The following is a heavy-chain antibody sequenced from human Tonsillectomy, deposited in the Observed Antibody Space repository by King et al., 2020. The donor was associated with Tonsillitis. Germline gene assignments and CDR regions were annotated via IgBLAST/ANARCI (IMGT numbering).Heavy chain of an antibody. V-gene: IGHV4-59*01. CDR3: ARQYAYYYPFDY. D-gene: IGHD3-10*01. Sequence: VQLQESGPGLVKPSETLSLTCTVSGGSISTYYWSWIRQPPGKGLEWIGYIYNSGSTNYNPSLKSRVTISVDTSKNQFSLKLSSVTAADTAVYYCARQYAYYYPFDYWGQGTLVTVSS. CDR1: GGSISTYY. CDR2: IYNSGST. J-gene: IGHJ4*02.